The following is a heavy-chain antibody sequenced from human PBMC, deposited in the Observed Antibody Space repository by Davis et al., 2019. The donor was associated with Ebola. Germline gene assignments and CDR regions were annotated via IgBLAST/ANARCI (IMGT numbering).Heavy chain of an antibody. CDR2: TSPGSGDS. J-gene: IGHJ4*02. Sequence: ASVKVSCKASGYTFTSNHIHWVRQAPGQGLEWMGWTSPGSGDSKFSQRFQDRVTITTDTSASIAYMELSSLRSEDTAVYYCARGPRRGVPGPSDYWAQGMLVTVSS. D-gene: IGHD6-19*01. CDR3: ARGPRRGVPGPSDY. CDR1: GYTFTSNH. V-gene: IGHV1-3*01.